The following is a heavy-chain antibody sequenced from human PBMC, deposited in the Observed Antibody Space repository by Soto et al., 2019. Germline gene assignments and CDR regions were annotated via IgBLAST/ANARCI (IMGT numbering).Heavy chain of an antibody. Sequence: SETLSLTCAVYGGSFSGYYWSWIRQPPGKGLEWIGEINHSGSTNYNPSLKSRVTISVDTSKNHFSLKLSSVTAADTAVYYCARGRVDTAMVTYFQHWGQGTLVTVSS. D-gene: IGHD5-18*01. J-gene: IGHJ1*01. CDR1: GGSFSGYY. V-gene: IGHV4-34*01. CDR3: ARGRVDTAMVTYFQH. CDR2: INHSGST.